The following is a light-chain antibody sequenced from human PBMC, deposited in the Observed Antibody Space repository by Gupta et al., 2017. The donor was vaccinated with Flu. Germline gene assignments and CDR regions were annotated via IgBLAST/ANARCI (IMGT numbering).Light chain of an antibody. V-gene: IGKV1-39*01. J-gene: IGKJ1*01. CDR1: EFINSY. CDR2: AAT. CDR3: QQTYSLWT. Sequence: DIQMTQSPTSLSASVGDRDSITCRASEFINSYLNWYQQKPGKAPHLLIYAATSWQSGVPSRFSGIEAETDFTLTISSLQPEDFATYHCQQTYSLWTFGQGTKVEIK.